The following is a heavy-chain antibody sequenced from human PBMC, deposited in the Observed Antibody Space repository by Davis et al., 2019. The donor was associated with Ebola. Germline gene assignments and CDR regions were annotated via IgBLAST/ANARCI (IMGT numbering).Heavy chain of an antibody. V-gene: IGHV4-4*02. CDR2: VYHTGSFST. J-gene: IGHJ3*01. D-gene: IGHD4-17*01. Sequence: MPSETLSLTCGVSGESISNGHWWSWVRQPPGKGLEWIGQVYHTGSFSTNYNPSLESRVSISVDKSKNEFSLRLNSVTAADTAVYYCASATETYTDAFDVWGQGTLVTVSS. CDR1: GESISNGHW. CDR3: ASATETYTDAFDV.